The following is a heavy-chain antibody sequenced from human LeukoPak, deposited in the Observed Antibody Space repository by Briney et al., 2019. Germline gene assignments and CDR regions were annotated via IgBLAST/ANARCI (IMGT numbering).Heavy chain of an antibody. V-gene: IGHV3-73*01. CDR3: TGHSSANGDYYFDS. J-gene: IGHJ4*02. Sequence: QPGGSLKLSCAASGFIFSDSAMHWVRRASGKGLEWVGRIRSKANSFATAYGESVKGRFTISRDDSKNTAYLQMNSLKTEDTAVYYCTGHSSANGDYYFDSWGQGTPVTVSS. CDR1: GFIFSDSA. D-gene: IGHD4-17*01. CDR2: IRSKANSFAT.